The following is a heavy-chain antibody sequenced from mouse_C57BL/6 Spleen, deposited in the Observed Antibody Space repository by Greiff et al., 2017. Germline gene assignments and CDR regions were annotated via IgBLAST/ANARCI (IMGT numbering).Heavy chain of an antibody. CDR3: ARSEGRGYFDV. Sequence: QVQLQQPGAELVRPGSSVKLSCKASGYTFTSYWMHWVKQRPIQGLEWIGNIDPSDSETHYNQKFKDKATLTVDKSSSTAYMQLSSLTSEDSAVYYCARSEGRGYFDVWGTGTTVTVSS. CDR1: GYTFTSYW. J-gene: IGHJ1*03. D-gene: IGHD1-1*01. CDR2: IDPSDSET. V-gene: IGHV1-52*01.